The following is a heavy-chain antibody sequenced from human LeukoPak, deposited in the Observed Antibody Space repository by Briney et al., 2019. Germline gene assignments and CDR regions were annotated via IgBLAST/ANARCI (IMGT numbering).Heavy chain of an antibody. CDR3: AKDRSSLAREYFDY. J-gene: IGHJ4*02. CDR2: ISGSGGNI. V-gene: IGHV3-23*01. D-gene: IGHD6-6*01. CDR1: GFTFSSYG. Sequence: GGSLRLSCAASGFTFSSYGMSWVRQALGKGLEWVSGISGSGGNIHYADSVKGRLTISRDNSRNTLYVQMNSLRAEDTAVYYCAKDRSSLAREYFDYWGQGSLVTVSS.